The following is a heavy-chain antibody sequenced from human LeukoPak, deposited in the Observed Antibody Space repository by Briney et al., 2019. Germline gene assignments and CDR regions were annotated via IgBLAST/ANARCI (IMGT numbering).Heavy chain of an antibody. Sequence: AGGSLRLSCAASGFTFSSYAMSWVRQAPGKGLEWVSAISGSGGSTYYADSVKGRFTISRDNSKNTLYLQMNSLKAEDTALYYCAKGRWGFDYWGQGTLVTVSS. CDR2: ISGSGGST. D-gene: IGHD3-16*01. CDR1: GFTFSSYA. J-gene: IGHJ4*02. CDR3: AKGRWGFDY. V-gene: IGHV3-23*01.